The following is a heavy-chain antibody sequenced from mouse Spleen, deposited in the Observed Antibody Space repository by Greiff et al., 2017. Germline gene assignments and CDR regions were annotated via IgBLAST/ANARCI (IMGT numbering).Heavy chain of an antibody. CDR1: GYAFSSSW. Sequence: QVQLQQSGPELVKPGASVKISCKASGYAFSSSWMNWVKQRPGKGLEWIGRIYPGDGDTNYNGKFKGKATLTADKSSSTAYMQLSSLTSEDSAVYFCARFYYDYDGAMDYWGQGTSVTVSS. J-gene: IGHJ4*01. V-gene: IGHV1-82*01. CDR3: ARFYYDYDGAMDY. CDR2: IYPGDGDT. D-gene: IGHD2-4*01.